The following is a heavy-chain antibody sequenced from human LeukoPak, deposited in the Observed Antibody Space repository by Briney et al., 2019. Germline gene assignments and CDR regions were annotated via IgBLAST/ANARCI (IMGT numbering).Heavy chain of an antibody. Sequence: GSLRLSCTVSGFTVSTNSMSWVRQAPGKGLEWVSFIYSGNTHYSDSVKGRFTISRDNSKNTLYLQMNSLRAEDTAVYYCARRAGAYSHPYDYWGQGTLVTVSS. CDR3: ARRAGAYSHPYDY. CDR2: IYSGNT. V-gene: IGHV3-53*01. D-gene: IGHD4/OR15-4a*01. J-gene: IGHJ4*02. CDR1: GFTVSTNS.